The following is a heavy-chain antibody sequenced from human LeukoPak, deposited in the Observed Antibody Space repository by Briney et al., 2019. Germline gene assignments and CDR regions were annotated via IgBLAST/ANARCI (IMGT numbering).Heavy chain of an antibody. V-gene: IGHV3-20*04. CDR2: IKWYGGST. Sequence: GGSLRLSCAASGFTFDDYGMSWVRQAPGKGRECVFGIKWYGGSTGYADSVKGRFTSSRDNAKNYLYLQMNSVRAEDTALYYCARYSFSGSYSYYFDYWGQGTLVTVSS. CDR1: GFTFDDYG. D-gene: IGHD1-26*01. J-gene: IGHJ4*02. CDR3: ARYSFSGSYSYYFDY.